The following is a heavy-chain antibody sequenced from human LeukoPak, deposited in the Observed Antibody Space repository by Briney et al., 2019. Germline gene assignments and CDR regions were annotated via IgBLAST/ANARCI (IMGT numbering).Heavy chain of an antibody. V-gene: IGHV4-34*01. CDR2: INHSGST. J-gene: IGHJ5*02. CDR1: GGSFSGYY. CDR3: ARGARLRWFDP. Sequence: PSETLSLTCAVYGGSFSGYYWSWFRQPPGKGLEWIGEINHSGSTNYNPSLKSRVTISVDTSKNQFSLKLSSVTAADTAVYYCARGARLRWFDPWGQGTLVTVSS. D-gene: IGHD4-17*01.